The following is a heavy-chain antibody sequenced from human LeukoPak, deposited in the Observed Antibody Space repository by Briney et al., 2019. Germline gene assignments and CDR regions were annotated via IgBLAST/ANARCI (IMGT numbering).Heavy chain of an antibody. CDR3: ARGSGYNYGFPDY. CDR1: GFTVNNNY. V-gene: IGHV3-53*01. J-gene: IGHJ4*02. D-gene: IGHD5-18*01. CDR2: IYSGDIT. Sequence: PGGSLRLSCAASGFTVNNNYMSWVRQAPGKGLEWGSVIYSGDITYYADSVKGRFTISRDNSKNTLYLQMNSLRAEDTAVYYCARGSGYNYGFPDYWGQGTLVTVSS.